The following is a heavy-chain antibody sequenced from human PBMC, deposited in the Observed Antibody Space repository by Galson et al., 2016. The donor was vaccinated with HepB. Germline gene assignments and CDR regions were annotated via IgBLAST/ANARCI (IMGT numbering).Heavy chain of an antibody. CDR2: IKSKTDGGTT. CDR1: GFTFSNAW. V-gene: IGHV3-15*01. Sequence: SLRLSCAASGFTFSNAWMSWVRQAPGKGLEWGGRIKSKTDGGTTDYAAPVKGRFSISRDDSKNTLYLQMNSLKTEDTAVYYCRYGMDVWGQGTTVTVS. CDR3: RYGMDV. J-gene: IGHJ6*02.